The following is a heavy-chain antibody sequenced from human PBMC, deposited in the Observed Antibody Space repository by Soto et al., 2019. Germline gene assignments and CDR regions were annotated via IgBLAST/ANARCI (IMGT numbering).Heavy chain of an antibody. CDR1: GYTFTSYG. Sequence: QVQLVQSGPEVKKPGATVKVSCKTSGYTFTSYGISWVRQAPGQGLEWMGWISTYKGNTNYAQKFQGRVTMTTDTSTSTAYMELRSLRSDDTAVYYCATRSPAFDYWGQGTLVTVSS. CDR2: ISTYKGNT. CDR3: ATRSPAFDY. V-gene: IGHV1-18*01. J-gene: IGHJ4*02.